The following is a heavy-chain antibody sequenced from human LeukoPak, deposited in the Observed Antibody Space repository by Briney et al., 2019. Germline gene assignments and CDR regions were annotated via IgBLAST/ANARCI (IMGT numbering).Heavy chain of an antibody. CDR1: GFTFSSYG. D-gene: IGHD6-19*01. CDR2: ISYDGSNK. Sequence: QPWGSLRLSCAASGFTFSSYGMHWVRQAPGKGLEWVAVISYDGSNKYYADSVKGRFTISRDNSKNTLYLQMNSLRAEDTAVYYCAKDARIAVAGTLNYWGQGTLVTVSS. CDR3: AKDARIAVAGTLNY. V-gene: IGHV3-30*18. J-gene: IGHJ4*02.